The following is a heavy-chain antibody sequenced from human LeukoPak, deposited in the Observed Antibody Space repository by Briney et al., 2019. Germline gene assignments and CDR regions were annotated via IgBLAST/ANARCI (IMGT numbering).Heavy chain of an antibody. Sequence: ASVKVSCKASGYTFTGYYMHWVRQAPGQGLEWMGWINPNSGGTNYAQKFQGRVTMTRDTSISTAYMELSRLRSDDTAVYYCARGSRGLLWFGELLSTPDYWGQGTLVTVSS. J-gene: IGHJ4*02. V-gene: IGHV1-2*02. D-gene: IGHD3-10*01. CDR3: ARGSRGLLWFGELLSTPDY. CDR2: INPNSGGT. CDR1: GYTFTGYY.